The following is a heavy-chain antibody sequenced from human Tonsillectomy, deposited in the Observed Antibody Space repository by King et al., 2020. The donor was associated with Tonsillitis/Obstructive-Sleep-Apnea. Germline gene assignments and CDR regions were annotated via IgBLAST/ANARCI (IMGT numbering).Heavy chain of an antibody. V-gene: IGHV3-15*07. D-gene: IGHD3-10*01. CDR2: IKSKIDGGIT. CDR1: GFSFSDAW. Sequence: VQLVESGGGLVKPGGSLRLSCAASGFSFSDAWMNWVRQAPGKGLGWVGRIKSKIDGGITDYAVPVKGRFSISRDDSKNMLYLQMNSLKTEDTAVYYCTRRGGSDFWGQGTLVTVSS. J-gene: IGHJ4*02. CDR3: TRRGGSDF.